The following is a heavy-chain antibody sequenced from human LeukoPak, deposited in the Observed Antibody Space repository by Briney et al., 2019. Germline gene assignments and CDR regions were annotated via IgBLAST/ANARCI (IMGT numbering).Heavy chain of an antibody. CDR2: VYYSGRT. CDR3: ARQGSAYYFDF. Sequence: SETLSLTCTVSGGSISSSSYYWGWIRQPPGKELKWIASVYYSGRTNYSPSLKSRVTISVDTSEKQFSLQLNSVTAADTAVYYCARQGSAYYFDFWGQGLLVTVSS. J-gene: IGHJ4*02. V-gene: IGHV4-39*01. D-gene: IGHD2-15*01. CDR1: GGSISSSSYY.